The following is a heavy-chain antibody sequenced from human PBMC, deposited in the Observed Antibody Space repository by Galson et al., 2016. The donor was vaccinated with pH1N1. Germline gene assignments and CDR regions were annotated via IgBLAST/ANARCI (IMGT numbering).Heavy chain of an antibody. CDR1: GFTFTSYW. Sequence: SLRLSCAASGFTFTSYWMNWVRQAPGKGLGWVANIKQNGNEKYYVDSVKGRFTISRDNAKNSVYLQMNSLRAEDTAVYYCVRDRRFLDDYYYGMDVWGHWTTVTVSS. V-gene: IGHV3-7*01. CDR3: VRDRRFLDDYYYGMDV. J-gene: IGHJ6*02. CDR2: IKQNGNEK. D-gene: IGHD3/OR15-3a*01.